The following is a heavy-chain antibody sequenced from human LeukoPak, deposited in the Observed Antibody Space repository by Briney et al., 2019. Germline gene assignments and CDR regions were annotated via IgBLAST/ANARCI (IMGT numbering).Heavy chain of an antibody. CDR3: ARADYDSSGYYGRRPFDY. J-gene: IGHJ4*02. V-gene: IGHV1-2*02. CDR2: INPNSGGT. Sequence: ASVKVSCKASGYTFTGYYMHWVRQAPGQGLEWMGWINPNSGGTNYAQKFQGRVTMTRDTSISTAYMELSRLRSDDTAVYYCARADYDSSGYYGRRPFDYWGQGTLVTVSS. D-gene: IGHD3-22*01. CDR1: GYTFTGYY.